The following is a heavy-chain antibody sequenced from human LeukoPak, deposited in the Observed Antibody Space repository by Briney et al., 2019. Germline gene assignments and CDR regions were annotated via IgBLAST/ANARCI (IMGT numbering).Heavy chain of an antibody. D-gene: IGHD3-3*01. J-gene: IGHJ4*02. Sequence: GGSLRVSCAASGFTFNTHGMHWVRQAPGKGLEWLAAIWFDGSVKHYSDAVKGRFTISRDNSLNTLYLQMNSLRVEDTAIYYCAKGTAIQFLEPAFWGQGTLVTVSS. V-gene: IGHV3-33*06. CDR1: GFTFNTHG. CDR3: AKGTAIQFLEPAF. CDR2: IWFDGSVK.